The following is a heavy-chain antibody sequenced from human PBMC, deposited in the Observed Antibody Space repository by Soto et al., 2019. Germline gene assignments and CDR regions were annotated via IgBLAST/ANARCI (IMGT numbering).Heavy chain of an antibody. CDR1: GYTFTSYD. CDR2: MNPNSGNT. Sequence: ASVKVSCKASGYTFTSYDINWVRQATGQGLEWMGWMNPNSGNTGYAQKFQGRVTMTRNTSISTAYMELSSLRSEDTAVYYCARGGGWSGYYRYYYYYCMDVWGQGTTVTVSS. J-gene: IGHJ6*02. CDR3: ARGGGWSGYYRYYYYYCMDV. V-gene: IGHV1-8*01. D-gene: IGHD3-3*01.